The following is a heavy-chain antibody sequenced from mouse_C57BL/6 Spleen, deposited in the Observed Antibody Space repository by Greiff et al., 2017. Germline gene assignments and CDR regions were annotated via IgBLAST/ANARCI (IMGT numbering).Heavy chain of an antibody. CDR3: ARRGYSNTANYYAMDY. V-gene: IGHV1-55*01. J-gene: IGHJ4*01. CDR1: GYTFTSYW. Sequence: VQLQQSGAELVKPGASVKMSCKASGYTFTSYWITWVKQRPGQGLEWIGDIYPGSGSTNYNEKFKSKATLTVDTSSSTAYMQLSSLTSEDSAVYYCARRGYSNTANYYAMDYWGQGTSVTVSS. D-gene: IGHD2-5*01. CDR2: IYPGSGST.